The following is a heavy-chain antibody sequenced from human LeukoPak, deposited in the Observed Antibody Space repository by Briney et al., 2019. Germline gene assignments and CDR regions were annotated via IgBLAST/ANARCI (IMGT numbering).Heavy chain of an antibody. D-gene: IGHD5-12*01. CDR1: GGSISSYY. Sequence: SETLSLTCTVSGGSISSYYWSWIRQPPGKGLEWIGYTYYSGSTNYNPSLKSRVTISVDTSKNQFSLKLSSVTAADTAVYYCARDNGYGDPFDIWGQGTMVTVSS. CDR3: ARDNGYGDPFDI. J-gene: IGHJ3*02. CDR2: TYYSGST. V-gene: IGHV4-59*01.